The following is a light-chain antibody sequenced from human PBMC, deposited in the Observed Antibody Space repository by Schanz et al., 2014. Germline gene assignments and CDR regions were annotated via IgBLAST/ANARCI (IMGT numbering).Light chain of an antibody. CDR3: QQYSGFWT. Sequence: DIQMTQSPSSLSASVGDRVTITCRASQTIGSYLNWYQHKSGKAPKLLIYAASTLRAGVPSRFSGSGAVTDFTLTISSLQPDDFATYYCQQYSGFWTFGQGTKVEIK. CDR1: QTIGSY. V-gene: IGKV1-39*01. CDR2: AAS. J-gene: IGKJ1*01.